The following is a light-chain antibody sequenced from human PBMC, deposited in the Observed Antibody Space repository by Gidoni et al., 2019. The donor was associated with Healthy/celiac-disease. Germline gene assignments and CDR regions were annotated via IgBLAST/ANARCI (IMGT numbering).Light chain of an antibody. V-gene: IGLV2-14*03. J-gene: IGLJ1*01. CDR2: DVS. Sequence: QSALTQPASVSGSPGQSTTISCTGTSSDVGGYNYVSWYHQHPGKAPKLMIYDVSNRPSGVSNRFSGSKSGNTASLTISGLQAEDEADYYCSSYTSSSTLYVFGTGTKVTVL. CDR3: SSYTSSSTLYV. CDR1: SSDVGGYNY.